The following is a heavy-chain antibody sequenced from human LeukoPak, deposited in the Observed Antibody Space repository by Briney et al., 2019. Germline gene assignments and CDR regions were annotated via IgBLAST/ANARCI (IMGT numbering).Heavy chain of an antibody. V-gene: IGHV3-21*04. D-gene: IGHD6-13*01. Sequence: GGSLRLSCAASGFTFSSYSMNWVRQAPGKGLEWVSSISSSSSYIYYADSVKGRFTISRDNAKNSLYLQMNSLRAEDTAVYYCANEEAGTANDDYWGQGTLVTVSS. CDR3: ANEEAGTANDDY. CDR1: GFTFSSYS. J-gene: IGHJ4*02. CDR2: ISSSSSYI.